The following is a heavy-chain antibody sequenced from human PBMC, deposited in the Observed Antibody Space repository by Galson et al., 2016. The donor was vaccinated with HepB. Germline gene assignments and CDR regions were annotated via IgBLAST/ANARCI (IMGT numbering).Heavy chain of an antibody. J-gene: IGHJ5*02. CDR2: INAGNGHT. Sequence: SVKVSCKGSGYTFSRFTIHWVRQAPGQRREWMGWINAGNGHTKFSQKFHGRLTLTRDTSATTAYMELSSLTSEDTAVYYCARREVGLDPWGQGTQVTVPS. CDR1: GYTFSRFT. D-gene: IGHD1-26*01. V-gene: IGHV1-3*01. CDR3: ARREVGLDP.